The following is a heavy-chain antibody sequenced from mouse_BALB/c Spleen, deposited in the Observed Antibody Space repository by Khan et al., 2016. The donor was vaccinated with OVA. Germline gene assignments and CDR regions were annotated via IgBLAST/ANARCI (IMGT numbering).Heavy chain of an antibody. D-gene: IGHD2-10*01. CDR2: INTYTGEP. Sequence: LVESGPQLKKPGDTVKISCKASGYTFTNYGMNWVKQSTGKTLQWIGWINTYTGEPTYADDFTGRFAFSLETSVSTAYLQINNRQNDDTATYFCARTPYFSYSLAHWGQGTSVTVSS. CDR3: ARTPYFSYSLAH. J-gene: IGHJ4*01. CDR1: GYTFTNYG. V-gene: IGHV9-3-1*01.